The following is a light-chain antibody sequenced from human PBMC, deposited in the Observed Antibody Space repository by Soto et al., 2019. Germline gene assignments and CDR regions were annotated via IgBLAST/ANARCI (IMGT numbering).Light chain of an antibody. Sequence: DIQMTQSPSSLSAFVGDRVTITCRASQSISSNLNWYQQKPGKAPKSLIYVASGLQSGVPSRFSGSGSGTDFTLTIINLQPEDFATYYCQHSYSPPFTFGPGTKVDVK. CDR1: QSISSN. CDR2: VAS. J-gene: IGKJ3*01. V-gene: IGKV1-39*01. CDR3: QHSYSPPFT.